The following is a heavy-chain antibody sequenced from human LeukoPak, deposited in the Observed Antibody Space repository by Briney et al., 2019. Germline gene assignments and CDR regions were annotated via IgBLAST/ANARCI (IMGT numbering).Heavy chain of an antibody. D-gene: IGHD1-1*01. CDR3: AKDLSWNSADR. J-gene: IGHJ5*02. CDR1: GFTYTDYW. V-gene: IGHV3-74*01. Sequence: GGSLRLSCVGSGFTYTDYWMHWFRQAPGKGPVWVSRINPDGTIIDYADSVKGRFSISRDNAKNLLYLQMNGLRADDTAVYYCAKDLSWNSADRWGQGILVTVSS. CDR2: INPDGTII.